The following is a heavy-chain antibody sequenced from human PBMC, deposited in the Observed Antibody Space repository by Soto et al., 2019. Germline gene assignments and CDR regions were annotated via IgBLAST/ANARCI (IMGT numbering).Heavy chain of an antibody. J-gene: IGHJ6*02. CDR2: ISWNSGSI. CDR1: GFTFDDCA. Sequence: SLRLSCAASGFTFDDCAMHWVRQVPGKGLEWVSSISWNSGSIGYADSVKGRLTISRDNAKNSLYLQMNSLRPEDTALYYCAKDIGTGGSFSESYRPPNYYYVMDVWGQGTTVTVSS. CDR3: AKDIGTGGSFSESYRPPNYYYVMDV. D-gene: IGHD1-26*01. V-gene: IGHV3-9*01.